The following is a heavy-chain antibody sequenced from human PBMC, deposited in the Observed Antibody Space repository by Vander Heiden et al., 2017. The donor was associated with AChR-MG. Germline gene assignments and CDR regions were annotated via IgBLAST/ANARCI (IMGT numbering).Heavy chain of an antibody. V-gene: IGHV3-23*01. J-gene: IGHJ4*02. D-gene: IGHD6-13*01. Sequence: EVQLLESGGGLVQPGGSLRLSCAASGFTFSSYAMSWVRQAPGKGLEWVSAISGSGGSTYYADSVKGRFTISRDNSKNTLYLQMNSLRAEDTAVYYCAKRGDSSSWTGYYFDYWGQGTLVTVSS. CDR2: ISGSGGST. CDR1: GFTFSSYA. CDR3: AKRGDSSSWTGYYFDY.